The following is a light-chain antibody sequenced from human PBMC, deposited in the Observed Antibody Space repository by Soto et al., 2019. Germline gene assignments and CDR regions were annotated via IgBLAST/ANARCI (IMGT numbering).Light chain of an antibody. J-gene: IGKJ4*01. CDR2: DAA. Sequence: IVFTQSTCTLSLSPGERATLSCRVIQSLSINYVAWYQRRPGQPPRLRSNDAASRAAGIPYRFTGSGSGTDFTLTVSRLEPEDFAVYYCQRYVSSPPLTFGGGTKVDIK. CDR3: QRYVSSPPLT. CDR1: QSLSINY. V-gene: IGKV3-20*01.